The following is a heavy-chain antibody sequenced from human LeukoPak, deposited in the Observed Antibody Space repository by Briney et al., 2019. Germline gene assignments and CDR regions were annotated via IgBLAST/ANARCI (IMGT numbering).Heavy chain of an antibody. D-gene: IGHD6-13*01. CDR1: GYTFTSYA. J-gene: IGHJ4*02. Sequence: HWASVKVSCKASGYTFTSYAMNWVRQAPGQGLEWMGWINTNTGNPTYAQGFTGRFVFSLDTSVSTAYLQISSLKAEDTAVYYCAKEGTYGSSWSLDYWGQGTLVTVSS. CDR2: INTNTGNP. V-gene: IGHV7-4-1*02. CDR3: AKEGTYGSSWSLDY.